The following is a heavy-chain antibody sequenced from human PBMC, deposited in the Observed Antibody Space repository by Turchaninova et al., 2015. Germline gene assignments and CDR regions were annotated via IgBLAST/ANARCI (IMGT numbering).Heavy chain of an antibody. J-gene: IGHJ3*02. Sequence: EVRLVEAGGGVGQARGALLLAWAASGFTCRSEWMKWVRQAPGKGMGWVSRIKSDGSSTSYAESVKGRFTISRDNAKNTLYLQMNSLRAEDTAVYYCARDWSDAFDIWGQGTMVTVSS. CDR2: IKSDGSST. V-gene: IGHV3-74*01. D-gene: IGHD3-3*01. CDR1: GFTCRSEW. CDR3: ARDWSDAFDI.